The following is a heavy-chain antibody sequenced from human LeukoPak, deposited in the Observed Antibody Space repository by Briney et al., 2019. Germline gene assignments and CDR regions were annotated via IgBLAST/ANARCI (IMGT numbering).Heavy chain of an antibody. CDR2: IYHSGST. CDR3: AGGSYDILTGYYPKTFDY. CDR1: GGSIRSSNW. J-gene: IGHJ4*02. D-gene: IGHD3-9*01. V-gene: IGHV4-4*02. Sequence: SGTLSLTCAVSGGSIRSSNWWSWVREPPGKGLEWIGEIYHSGSTNYNPSLKSRVTISVDKSKNQFSLKLSSVTAADTAVYYCAGGSYDILTGYYPKTFDYWGQGTLVTVSS.